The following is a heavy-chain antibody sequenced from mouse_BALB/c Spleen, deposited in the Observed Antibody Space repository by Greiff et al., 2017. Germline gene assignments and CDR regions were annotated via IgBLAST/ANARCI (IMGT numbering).Heavy chain of an antibody. CDR3: ARGRYGDSYSFDY. CDR1: GYTFTDYY. Sequence: QVQLQQSGAELARPGASVKLSCKASGYTFTDYYINWVKQRTGQGLEWIGEIYPGSGNTYYNEKFKGKATLTADKSSSTAYMQLSSLTSEDSAVYFCARGRYGDSYSFDYWGQGTTLTVSS. J-gene: IGHJ2*01. V-gene: IGHV1-77*01. CDR2: IYPGSGNT. D-gene: IGHD1-1*02.